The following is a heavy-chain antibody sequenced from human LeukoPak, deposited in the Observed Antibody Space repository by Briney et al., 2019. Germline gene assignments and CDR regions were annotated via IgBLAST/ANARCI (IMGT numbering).Heavy chain of an antibody. CDR1: GFTFSSYV. Sequence: GGSLRLSRAASGFTFSSYVTHWVRAAPGKGLECVAVIWYDGSNKYYADSVKGRFTVSRDNSKNTLYLQMNSLRAEDTAVYYCAKDGYDRSRYYYGMDGWGPGTTVTVAS. J-gene: IGHJ6*01. D-gene: IGHD3-22*01. CDR2: IWYDGSNK. CDR3: AKDGYDRSRYYYGMDG. V-gene: IGHV3-33*06.